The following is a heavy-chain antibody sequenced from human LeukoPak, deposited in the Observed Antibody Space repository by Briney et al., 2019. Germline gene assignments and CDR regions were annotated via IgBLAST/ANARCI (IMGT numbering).Heavy chain of an antibody. V-gene: IGHV1-8*01. CDR3: ARGGRSGYRYFDY. D-gene: IGHD5-18*01. J-gene: IGHJ4*02. Sequence: GASVKVSCKTSGYTFTSYDINWVRQATGQGLEWMGYMSPNSGNTGYVQKFQGRVTMTRNTSINTAYMELSSLRSEDTAVYYCARGGRSGYRYFDYWGQGTLVTVSS. CDR1: GYTFTSYD. CDR2: MSPNSGNT.